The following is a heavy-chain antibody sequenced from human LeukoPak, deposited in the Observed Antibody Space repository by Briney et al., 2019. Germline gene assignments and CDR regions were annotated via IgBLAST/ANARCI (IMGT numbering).Heavy chain of an antibody. CDR1: GFTFNSYS. D-gene: IGHD4-17*01. V-gene: IGHV3-48*01. J-gene: IGHJ4*02. Sequence: PGGSLRLSCAASGFTFNSYSMNWVRQAPGKGLEWVSYISSSSSTIYYADSVKGRFTISRDNAKNSLYLQMNSLKTEDTAVYYCTRRSVTTDYWGQGTLVTVSS. CDR3: TRRSVTTDY. CDR2: ISSSSSTI.